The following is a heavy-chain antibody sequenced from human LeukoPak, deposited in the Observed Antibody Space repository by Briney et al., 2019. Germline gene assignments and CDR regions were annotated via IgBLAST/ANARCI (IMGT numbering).Heavy chain of an antibody. V-gene: IGHV4-4*07. Sequence: KPSETLSLXCTVSGGSSSSYYWSWIRRPAGKGLESIGRIYTSGSTNYNPSLKSRVTMSVDTSKNQFSLKLSSVTAADTAVYYCARETMVAAIVTYYYYYYMDVWGKGTTVTVSS. D-gene: IGHD2-15*01. CDR1: GGSSSSYY. J-gene: IGHJ6*03. CDR3: ARETMVAAIVTYYYYYYMDV. CDR2: IYTSGST.